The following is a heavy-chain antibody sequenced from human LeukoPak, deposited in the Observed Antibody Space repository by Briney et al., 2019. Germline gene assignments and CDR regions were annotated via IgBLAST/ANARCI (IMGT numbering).Heavy chain of an antibody. CDR2: IDPSDSYT. Sequence: RLGESLKISCKGSGYSFTSYWISWVRQMPGKGLEWMGRIDPSDSYTNYSPSFQGHVTISADKSISTAYLQWSSLKASDTATYYCAVDYYGSGSYYFGNWFDPWGQGTLVTVSS. D-gene: IGHD3-10*01. V-gene: IGHV5-10-1*01. CDR1: GYSFTSYW. J-gene: IGHJ5*02. CDR3: AVDYYGSGSYYFGNWFDP.